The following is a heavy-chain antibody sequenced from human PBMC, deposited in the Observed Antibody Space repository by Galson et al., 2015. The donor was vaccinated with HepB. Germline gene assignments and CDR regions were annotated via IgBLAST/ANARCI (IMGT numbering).Heavy chain of an antibody. D-gene: IGHD5-18*01. V-gene: IGHV4-30-2*01. CDR3: ARVAGYSYGYFGGGYFDY. J-gene: IGHJ4*02. Sequence: LSLTCAVSGGSITSNNYSWSWIRQPPGKGLEWIGYIYHRGRTYYKPSLKSRVTISGDRSKNQFSLRLSSVTAADTAVYYCARVAGYSYGYFGGGYFDYWGQGTLVTVSS. CDR2: IYHRGRT. CDR1: GGSITSNNYS.